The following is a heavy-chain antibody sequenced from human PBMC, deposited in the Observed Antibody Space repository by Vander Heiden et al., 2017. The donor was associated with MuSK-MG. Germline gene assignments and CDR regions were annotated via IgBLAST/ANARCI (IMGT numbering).Heavy chain of an antibody. CDR2: IYYSGST. CDR1: GGSISSYY. Sequence: QVQLQESGPGLVKPSETLSLTCTVSGGSISSYYWSWIRQPPGKGLEWIGYIYYSGSTNYNPSLKSRVTISVDTSKNQFSLKLSSVTAADTAVYYCARVGSSGYFDYWGQGTLVTVSS. D-gene: IGHD3-22*01. J-gene: IGHJ4*02. CDR3: ARVGSSGYFDY. V-gene: IGHV4-59*01.